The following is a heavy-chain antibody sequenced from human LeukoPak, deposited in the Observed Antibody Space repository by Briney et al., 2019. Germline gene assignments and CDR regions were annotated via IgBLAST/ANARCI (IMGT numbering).Heavy chain of an antibody. CDR3: ARDACSGGGCQTGWFDP. D-gene: IGHD2-15*01. Sequence: PSETLSLTCNVSGGSINSGSYYWGWIRQTPGKGLEWIGSIYYSSSAYFNPSLKSRVTMSVDTSKNQFSLKLSSVTAADTAVYYCARDACSGGGCQTGWFDPWGQGTLVTVSS. CDR2: IYYSSSA. CDR1: GGSINSGSYY. J-gene: IGHJ5*02. V-gene: IGHV4-39*02.